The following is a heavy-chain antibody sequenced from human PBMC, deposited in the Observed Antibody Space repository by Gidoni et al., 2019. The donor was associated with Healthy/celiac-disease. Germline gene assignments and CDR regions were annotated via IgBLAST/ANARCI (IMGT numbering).Heavy chain of an antibody. CDR2: ISGSGGST. D-gene: IGHD3-3*01. V-gene: IGHV3-23*04. J-gene: IGHJ6*03. CDR1: GFTFSSYA. CDR3: AKDADYYDFWSGPYYYYYYMDV. Sequence: EVQLVESGGGLVQPGGSLRLSCAASGFTFSSYAMSWVRQAPGTGLEWVSAISGSGGSTYYADSVKGRFTISRDNSKNTLYLQMNSLRAEDTAVYYCAKDADYYDFWSGPYYYYYYMDVWGKGTTVTVSS.